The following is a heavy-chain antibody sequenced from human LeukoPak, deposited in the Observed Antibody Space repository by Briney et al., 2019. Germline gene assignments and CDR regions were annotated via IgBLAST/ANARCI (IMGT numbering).Heavy chain of an antibody. V-gene: IGHV3-48*01. CDR2: ISSSSTI. CDR3: AGGFPGGV. CDR1: GLSFSKYI. J-gene: IGHJ6*04. D-gene: IGHD3-3*01. Sequence: PGGSLRLSCAASGLSFSKYIMNWVRQAPGKGLEWVSYISSSSTIFYADSVQGRFTISRDNAKNSLHLQMNSLRAEDTAVYYCAGGFPGGVWGKGTTVTVSS.